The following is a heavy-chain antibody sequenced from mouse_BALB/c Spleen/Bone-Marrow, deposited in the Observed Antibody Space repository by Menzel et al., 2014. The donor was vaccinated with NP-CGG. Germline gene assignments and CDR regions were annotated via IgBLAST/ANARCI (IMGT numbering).Heavy chain of an antibody. CDR2: IDPSDSYT. D-gene: IGHD2-5*01. CDR3: ARGLYSNTVY. J-gene: IGHJ2*01. CDR1: GYTFTSYW. Sequence: VQLVESGADLVKPGASVKLSCKASGYTFTSYWMHWVKQRPGQGLEWIGEIDPSDSYTNYNQKFNGKATLTVDKSSSTAYMQRSSLTSEDYAVYFWARGLYSNTVYWGQGTTLTISS. V-gene: IGHV1-69*02.